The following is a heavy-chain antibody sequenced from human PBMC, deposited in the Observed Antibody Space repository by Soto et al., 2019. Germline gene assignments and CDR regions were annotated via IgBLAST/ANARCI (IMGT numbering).Heavy chain of an antibody. J-gene: IGHJ5*02. CDR3: AKEGQVGYYDSSGYKKHNWFDP. CDR2: ISGSGGDT. Sequence: GESLKISCAASGFTFSIYAMNWVRQAPGKGLEWVSAISGSGGDTYYADSVKGRFTISRDNSKNTLYLQMNSLRAEDTAVYYCAKEGQVGYYDSSGYKKHNWFDPWGQGTLVTVSS. CDR1: GFTFSIYA. D-gene: IGHD3-22*01. V-gene: IGHV3-23*01.